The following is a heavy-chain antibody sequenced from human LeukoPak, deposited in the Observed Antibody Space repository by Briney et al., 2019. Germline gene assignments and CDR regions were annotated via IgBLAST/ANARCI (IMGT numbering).Heavy chain of an antibody. CDR1: GGSISSGSYY. J-gene: IGHJ4*02. CDR3: ARPDSSGSFDY. Sequence: PSETLSLTCTVSGGSISSGSYYWSWIRQPAGKGLEWIGRIYTSGSTNYIPSLKSRVTISVDTSKNQFSLKLSSVTAADTAVYYCARPDSSGSFDYWGQGTLVTVSS. D-gene: IGHD6-19*01. V-gene: IGHV4-61*02. CDR2: IYTSGST.